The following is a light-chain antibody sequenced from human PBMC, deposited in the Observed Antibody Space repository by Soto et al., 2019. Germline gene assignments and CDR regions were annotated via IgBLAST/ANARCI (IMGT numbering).Light chain of an antibody. V-gene: IGKV1-6*01. CDR2: AAS. CDR1: QGIRND. CDR3: LQDYNYPWT. J-gene: IGKJ1*01. Sequence: AIQMTQSPSSLSASVGDRVTITCRASQGIRNDLGWYQQKPGKAPKLLIYAASSLQSGVPSRFSGSGSGTDFTLTISRLQPEDFAPYYCLQDYNYPWTFGQGTKVAIK.